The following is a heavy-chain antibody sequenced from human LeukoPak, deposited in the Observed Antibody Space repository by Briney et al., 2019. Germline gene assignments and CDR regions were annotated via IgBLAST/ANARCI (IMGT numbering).Heavy chain of an antibody. J-gene: IGHJ4*02. CDR2: INPNSGGT. D-gene: IGHD6-19*01. CDR3: ARVDPASLAVHY. V-gene: IGHV1-2*02. CDR1: GYTFTGYF. Sequence: ASVTVSFKTSGYTFTGYFLHWVRQAPGQGLEWMGRINPNSGGTNCGQKFQDRVTMTRDTSIATAYMELSSLTSDDTAVYYCARVDPASLAVHYWGQGTLITVSS.